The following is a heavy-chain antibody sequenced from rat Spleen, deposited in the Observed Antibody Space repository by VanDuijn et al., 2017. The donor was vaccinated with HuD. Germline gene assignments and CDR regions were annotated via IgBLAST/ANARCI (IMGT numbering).Heavy chain of an antibody. D-gene: IGHD1-1*01. CDR1: GFTFSNYY. CDR2: ITPGGDNS. CDR3: ARHGTINTMVRYYFDY. V-gene: IGHV5-25*01. Sequence: EVQLVESGGGLVQPGRSMKLSCAASGFTFSNYYMAWVRQAPTKGLEWVASITPGGDNSYYRDSVKGRFTISRDDAKSTLYLQMDGLRSEDTATYYCARHGTINTMVRYYFDYWGQGVMVTVSS. J-gene: IGHJ2*01.